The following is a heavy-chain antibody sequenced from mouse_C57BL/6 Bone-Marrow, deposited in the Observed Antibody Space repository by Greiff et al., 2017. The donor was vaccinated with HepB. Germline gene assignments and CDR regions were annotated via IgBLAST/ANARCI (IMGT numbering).Heavy chain of an antibody. Sequence: EVQLQQSGPELVKPGASVKMSCKASGYTFTDYNMHWVKQSHGKSLEWIGYINPNNGGTSYNQKFKGKATLTVNKSSSTAYMELRSLTSEDSAVYYCRGSNYYAMDYWGQGTSVTVSS. V-gene: IGHV1-22*01. CDR3: RGSNYYAMDY. CDR2: INPNNGGT. CDR1: GYTFTDYN. J-gene: IGHJ4*01.